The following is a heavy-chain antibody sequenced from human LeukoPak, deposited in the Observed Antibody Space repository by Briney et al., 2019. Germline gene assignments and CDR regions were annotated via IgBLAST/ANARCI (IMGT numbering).Heavy chain of an antibody. CDR1: GGSISNNNW. V-gene: IGHV4-4*02. D-gene: IGHD6-13*01. J-gene: IGHJ6*02. Sequence: SETLSLTCAVCGGSISNNNWWSWVRQPPGKGLEWIGEIHHSGSTNYNPSLESRVTISVDKSKNQLSLKLTSVTAADTAVYYCARVGAADNYYYYIGMDVWGQGTTVTVSS. CDR2: IHHSGST. CDR3: ARVGAADNYYYYIGMDV.